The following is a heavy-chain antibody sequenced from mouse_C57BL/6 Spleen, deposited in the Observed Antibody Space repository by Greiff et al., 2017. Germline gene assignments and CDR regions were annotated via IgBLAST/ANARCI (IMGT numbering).Heavy chain of an antibody. J-gene: IGHJ2*01. D-gene: IGHD2-4*01. CDR2: IWSGGST. CDR1: GFSLTSYG. Sequence: QVQLKESGPGLVQPSQSLSITCTVSGFSLTSYGVHWVRQSPGQGLEWLGVIWSGGSTDYNAAFISRLSISKDNSKSQVFFKMNSLQADDTAIYYCARNWMDDYDGYYFDYWGQGTTLTVSS. V-gene: IGHV2-2*01. CDR3: ARNWMDDYDGYYFDY.